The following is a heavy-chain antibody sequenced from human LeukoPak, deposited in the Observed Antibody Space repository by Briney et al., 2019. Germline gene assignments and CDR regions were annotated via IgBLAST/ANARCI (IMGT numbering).Heavy chain of an antibody. V-gene: IGHV3-74*01. Sequence: PGGSLRLSCAASGFTFSSYWMHRVRQAPGKGLVWVSRINSDGSSTSYADSVKGRFTISRDNAKNTLYLQMNSLRAEDTAVYYCARDRGGYCTNGVCWAGSFDIWGQGTMVTVSS. CDR2: INSDGSST. D-gene: IGHD2-8*01. J-gene: IGHJ3*02. CDR1: GFTFSSYW. CDR3: ARDRGGYCTNGVCWAGSFDI.